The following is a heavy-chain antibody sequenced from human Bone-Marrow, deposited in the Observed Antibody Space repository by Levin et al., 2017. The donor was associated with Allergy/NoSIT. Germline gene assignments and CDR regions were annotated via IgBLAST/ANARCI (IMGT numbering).Heavy chain of an antibody. CDR1: GGSIRSGGSY. J-gene: IGHJ3*02. V-gene: IGHV4-31*03. CDR2: IYYSGSP. CDR3: ARGSPTVTTPDDAFDI. Sequence: SQTLSLTCIVSGGSIRSGGSYWSWIRQHPGKGLEFIGYIYYSGSPYYHPSLKSRVTISVDTSKNQFSLKLSSVTAADTAVYYCARGSPTVTTPDDAFDIWGHGTMVTVSS. D-gene: IGHD4-17*01.